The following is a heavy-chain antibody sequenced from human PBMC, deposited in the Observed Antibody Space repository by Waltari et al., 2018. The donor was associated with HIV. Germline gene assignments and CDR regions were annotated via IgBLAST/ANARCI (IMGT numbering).Heavy chain of an antibody. D-gene: IGHD5-12*01. J-gene: IGHJ4*02. Sequence: EVQLVESGGGFIQPGRSLRLPCSASGFSFDDYAMHWFRQAPGKGLERVRVISWNSGSVCYAHSVNGRFTIDSDNGKKSLYLQMNSLRPEDTACYYCAKVSIWNVDVVDTYSYDFDSWGQGTLVTVSS. CDR3: AKVSIWNVDVVDTYSYDFDS. CDR2: ISWNSGSV. CDR1: GFSFDDYA. V-gene: IGHV3-9*01.